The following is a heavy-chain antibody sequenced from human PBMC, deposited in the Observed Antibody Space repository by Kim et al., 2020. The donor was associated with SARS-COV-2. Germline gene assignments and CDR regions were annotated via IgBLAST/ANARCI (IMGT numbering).Heavy chain of an antibody. Sequence: GGSLRLSCAVSWFTVSSYAMSWVRQAPGKGLEWVSAISGSGGSTYYADPVNGRFIISRDNSKNTLFLQMNSLIAEDTAVYYCSSHGYSTGWFLDYWGQG. CDR3: SSHGYSTGWFLDY. CDR1: WFTVSSYA. J-gene: IGHJ4*02. D-gene: IGHD6-19*01. V-gene: IGHV3-23*01. CDR2: ISGSGGST.